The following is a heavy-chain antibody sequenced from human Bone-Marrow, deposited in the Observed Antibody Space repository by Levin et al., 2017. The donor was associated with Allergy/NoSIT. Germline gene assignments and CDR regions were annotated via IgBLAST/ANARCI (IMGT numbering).Heavy chain of an antibody. D-gene: IGHD2-15*01. CDR3: ARDKGTVGGSDY. Sequence: ASVKVSCKASGYTFTFYFIHWVRQAPGQGLEWMGRISPTNGDTKYAQKLQDRVTMTRDTSISTAYMDLSSLRSDDTAAYYYARDKGTVGGSDYWGQGTLVTVSS. CDR1: GYTFTFYF. J-gene: IGHJ4*02. CDR2: ISPTNGDT. V-gene: IGHV1-2*06.